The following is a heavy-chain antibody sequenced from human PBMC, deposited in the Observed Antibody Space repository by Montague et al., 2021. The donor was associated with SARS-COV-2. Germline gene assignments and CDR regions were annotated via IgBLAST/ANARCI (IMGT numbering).Heavy chain of an antibody. Sequence: SLRLSCAASGFTFRSYTMNWVRQSPGMGLEWVSFISSSSSSIYYADSLKGRFTISRDNAKNSLYLQMNSLRVEDTAVYYCVRGGACSGGICNGGARDWGQGTLVTVSS. V-gene: IGHV3-21*01. J-gene: IGHJ4*02. D-gene: IGHD2-15*01. CDR2: ISSSSSSI. CDR3: VRGGACSGGICNGGARD. CDR1: GFTFRSYT.